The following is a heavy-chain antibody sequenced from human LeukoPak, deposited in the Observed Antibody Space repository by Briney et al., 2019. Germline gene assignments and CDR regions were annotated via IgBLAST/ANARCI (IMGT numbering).Heavy chain of an antibody. J-gene: IGHJ5*02. CDR1: GGSISSSSYY. CDR3: ARGPYSSGWYSRWFDP. Sequence: PSETLSLTCTVSGGSISSSSYYWGWIRQPPGKGLEWIGSIYYSGSTYYNPSLKSRVTISVDTPKNQFSLKLSSVTAADTAVYYCARGPYSSGWYSRWFDPWGQGTLVTISS. D-gene: IGHD6-19*01. CDR2: IYYSGST. V-gene: IGHV4-39*07.